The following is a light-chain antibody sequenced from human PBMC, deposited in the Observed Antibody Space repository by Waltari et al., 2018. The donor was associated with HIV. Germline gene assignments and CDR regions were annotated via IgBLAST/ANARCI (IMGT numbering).Light chain of an antibody. V-gene: IGLV2-14*01. CDR2: EVR. J-gene: IGLJ2*01. Sequence: QSALTQPATVSGSPGQSITISCTGGSNDVGGYNSVSWYQHLPGKAPQLIIYEVRNRPSGVSSRCSGSKPGNTASLTISGLQAEDEADYYCTSYASSSSLLFGGGTKLTVL. CDR1: SNDVGGYNS. CDR3: TSYASSSSLL.